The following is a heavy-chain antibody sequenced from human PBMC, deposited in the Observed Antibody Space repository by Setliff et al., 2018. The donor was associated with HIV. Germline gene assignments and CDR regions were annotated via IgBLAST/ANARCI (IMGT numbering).Heavy chain of an antibody. V-gene: IGHV4-31*03. CDR2: IHHRGST. CDR3: ARPSVVPAAMRYYYHYHMDV. J-gene: IGHJ6*03. D-gene: IGHD2-2*01. Sequence: PSETLSLTCTVSGGSISSSDFYWSWIRQHPGKALEWIGYIHHRGSTFYNPSLRSRLTITIDTSERQFSLRLSSVTAADTDVYYCARPSVVPAAMRYYYHYHMDVWGKGTTVTVSS. CDR1: GGSISSSDFY.